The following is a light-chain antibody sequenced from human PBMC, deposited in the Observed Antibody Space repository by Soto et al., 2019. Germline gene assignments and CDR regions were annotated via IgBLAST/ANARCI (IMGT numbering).Light chain of an antibody. CDR2: DTS. V-gene: IGKV3-11*01. J-gene: IGKJ1*01. CDR3: HSYNSIPRT. Sequence: LTQSPAILSLSPGEKATLSCTASQTVDSYMAWYQQRPGQPPRLLIHDTSHRASGVPARFRGSGSGTDFTLTITSLEPEDVATYYCHSYNSIPRTFGQGTTVEIK. CDR1: QTVDSY.